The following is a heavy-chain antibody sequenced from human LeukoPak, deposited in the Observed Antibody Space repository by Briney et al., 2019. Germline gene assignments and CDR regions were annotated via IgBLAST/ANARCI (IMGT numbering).Heavy chain of an antibody. V-gene: IGHV3-23*01. J-gene: IGHJ6*04. CDR3: AKDGDVWFGEGWDYYYYYGMDV. D-gene: IGHD3-10*01. Sequence: GGSLRLSCAAPGFTFSSYAMSWVRQAPGKGLEWVSAISGSGGSTYYADSVKGRFTISRDNSKNTLYLQMNSLRAEDTAVYYCAKDGDVWFGEGWDYYYYYGMDVWGKGTTVTVSS. CDR1: GFTFSSYA. CDR2: ISGSGGST.